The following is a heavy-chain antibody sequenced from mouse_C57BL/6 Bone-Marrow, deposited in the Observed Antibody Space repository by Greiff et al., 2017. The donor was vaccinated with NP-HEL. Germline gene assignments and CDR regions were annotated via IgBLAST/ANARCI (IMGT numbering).Heavy chain of an antibody. J-gene: IGHJ3*01. Sequence: VKVVESGAELVRPGASVTLSCKASGYTFTDYEMHWVKQTPVHGLEWIGAIDPETGGTAYNQKFKGKAILTADKSSSTAYMELRSLTSEDSAVYYCTRGGTGAYWGQGTLVTVSA. CDR2: IDPETGGT. D-gene: IGHD3-3*01. CDR3: TRGGTGAY. CDR1: GYTFTDYE. V-gene: IGHV1-15*01.